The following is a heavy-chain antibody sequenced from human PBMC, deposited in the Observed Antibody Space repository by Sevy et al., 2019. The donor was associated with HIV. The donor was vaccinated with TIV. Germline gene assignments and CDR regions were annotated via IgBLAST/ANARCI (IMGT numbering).Heavy chain of an antibody. D-gene: IGHD5-12*01. J-gene: IGHJ4*02. V-gene: IGHV3-48*01. Sequence: GGSLRLSCAASGFTFSNYSMNWVRQAPGKGLEWISYISSSSSIIYYADSVKGRFTISRDNATKSLYLQMNSLRVEDTAMYYCARAGAMATIRQFDYWGQGTLVTVSS. CDR1: GFTFSNYS. CDR3: ARAGAMATIRQFDY. CDR2: ISSSSSII.